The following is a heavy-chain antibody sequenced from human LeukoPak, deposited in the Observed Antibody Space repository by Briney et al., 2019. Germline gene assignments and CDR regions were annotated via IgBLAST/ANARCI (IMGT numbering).Heavy chain of an antibody. CDR1: GFTFSSYS. V-gene: IGHV3-21*01. CDR2: ISSSSSYI. D-gene: IGHD2-15*01. J-gene: IGHJ4*02. Sequence: GGSLRLSCAASGFTFSSYSMNWVRQAPGKGREWVSSISSSSSYIYYADSVKGRFTISRDNAKNSLYLQMNSLRAEDTAVYYCARSRGCHPKYPVDYWGQGTLVTVSS. CDR3: ARSRGCHPKYPVDY.